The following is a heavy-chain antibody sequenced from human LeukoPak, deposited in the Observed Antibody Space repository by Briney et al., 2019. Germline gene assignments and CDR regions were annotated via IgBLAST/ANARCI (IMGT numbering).Heavy chain of an antibody. CDR2: INHSGST. CDR1: GGPFSGCY. V-gene: IGHV4-34*01. D-gene: IGHD6-6*01. J-gene: IGHJ4*02. CDR3: AREGSMTARPFVSIDY. Sequence: SETLSLTCAVYGGPFSGCYWSWIRQPPGKGLEWIGEINHSGSTDYNPSLESRVSMSVDTSKNQFSLKLRSVTAADTAVYYCAREGSMTARPFVSIDYWGQGTLVTVSS.